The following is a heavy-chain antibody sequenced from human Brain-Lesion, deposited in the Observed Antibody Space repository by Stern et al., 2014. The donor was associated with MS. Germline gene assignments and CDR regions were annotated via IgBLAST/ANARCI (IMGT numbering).Heavy chain of an antibody. CDR1: GGSISSSNW. Sequence: QVQLVESGPGLVKPSGTLSLTCAVSGGSISSSNWRSWVRQSPGKGLEWIGESDHSGSTIYNPSPKSRVTVSVDKSKNRFSLNLRFVPAADTAVYFCARFPASRPHVFDSWGQGTLVTVSS. CDR2: SDHSGST. CDR3: ARFPASRPHVFDS. J-gene: IGHJ4*02. D-gene: IGHD6-13*01. V-gene: IGHV4-4*02.